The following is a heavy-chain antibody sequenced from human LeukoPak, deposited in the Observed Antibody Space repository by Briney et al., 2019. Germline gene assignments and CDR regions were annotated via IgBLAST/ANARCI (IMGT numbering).Heavy chain of an antibody. Sequence: ASVKVSCKASGYTFTGHYMHWVRQAPGQGLEWMGWINPNSGGTNYAQKFQGRVTMTRDTFISTAYMELSRLRSDDTAVYYCARRVVVVTAIPLYYYYGMDVWGQGTTVTVSS. J-gene: IGHJ6*02. CDR3: ARRVVVVTAIPLYYYYGMDV. CDR1: GYTFTGHY. CDR2: INPNSGGT. V-gene: IGHV1-2*02. D-gene: IGHD2-21*02.